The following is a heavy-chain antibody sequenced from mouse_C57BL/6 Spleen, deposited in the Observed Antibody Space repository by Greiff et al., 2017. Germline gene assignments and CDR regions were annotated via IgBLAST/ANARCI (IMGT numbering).Heavy chain of an antibody. CDR3: ARQGGITTETDDFDY. CDR1: GFTFSSYG. D-gene: IGHD1-2*01. Sequence: EVKLVESGGDLVKPGGSLKLSCAASGFTFSSYGMSWVRQTPDKSLEWVATISSGSSYTYYPSSVTGRFTISRDNAKNTKYLQMSSLKSEDTAMYYCARQGGITTETDDFDYWGQGTTVTVSS. J-gene: IGHJ2*01. V-gene: IGHV5-6*01. CDR2: ISSGSSYT.